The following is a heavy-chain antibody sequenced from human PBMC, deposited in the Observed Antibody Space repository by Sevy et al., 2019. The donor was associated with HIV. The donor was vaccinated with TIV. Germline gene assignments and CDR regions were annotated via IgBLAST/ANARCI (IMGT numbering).Heavy chain of an antibody. J-gene: IGHJ4*02. CDR1: GFTFNTYS. CDR3: ARCPGHYSIDY. Sequence: GGSLRLSCAASGFTFNTYSLIWVRQTPGKGLEWLSFIGTAAGVTYYADSVKGRFTISRDNAKNSLYLQMNSLRDEDTAGYYCARCPGHYSIDYWGQGTLVTVSS. V-gene: IGHV3-48*02. CDR2: IGTAAGVT. D-gene: IGHD2-21*01.